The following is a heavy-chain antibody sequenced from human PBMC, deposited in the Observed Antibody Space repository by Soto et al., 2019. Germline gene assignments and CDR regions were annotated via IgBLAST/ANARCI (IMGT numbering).Heavy chain of an antibody. V-gene: IGHV3-53*01. J-gene: IGHJ4*02. D-gene: IGHD6-13*01. CDR3: ARDQRSWPVDY. CDR2: IYSGGST. CDR1: GFTVSSNY. Sequence: GGSLRLSCAASGFTVSSNYMSWVRQAPGKGLEWVSVIYSGGSTYYADSVKGRFTISRDNSKNTLYLQMNSLRAEDTTVYYCARDQRSWPVDYWGQGTLVTVSS.